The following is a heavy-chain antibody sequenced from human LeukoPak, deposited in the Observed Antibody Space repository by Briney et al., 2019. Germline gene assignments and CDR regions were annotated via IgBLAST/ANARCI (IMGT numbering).Heavy chain of an antibody. CDR3: VSHLVHRFDY. D-gene: IGHD6-6*01. V-gene: IGHV3-30*03. Sequence: GRSLRLSCAASGFTFSSYGMHWVRQAPGKGLEWVALISYDGSNKYYADSVKGRFTISRDNSKNTLYLQMNSLRAEDTAVCYCVSHLVHRFDYWGQGTLVTVSS. J-gene: IGHJ4*02. CDR2: ISYDGSNK. CDR1: GFTFSSYG.